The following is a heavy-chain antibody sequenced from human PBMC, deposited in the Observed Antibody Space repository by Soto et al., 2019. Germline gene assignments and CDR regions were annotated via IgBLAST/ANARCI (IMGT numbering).Heavy chain of an antibody. D-gene: IGHD1-26*01. Sequence: EVQLVESGGGLVQPGGSLKLSCVASGFSFRDSTIHWVRQASGKGLEWLGRIRAKAYSFATAYSESVKGRFTFAREDSKNTVYLQMNSLKTEDTAVYYCSRQVGIHSPYYFYGMDVWGQGTTVIVSS. V-gene: IGHV3-73*02. CDR2: IRAKAYSFAT. J-gene: IGHJ6*02. CDR3: SRQVGIHSPYYFYGMDV. CDR1: GFSFRDST.